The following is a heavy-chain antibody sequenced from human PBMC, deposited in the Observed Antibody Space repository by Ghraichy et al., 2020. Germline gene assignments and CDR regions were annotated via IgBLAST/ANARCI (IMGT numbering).Heavy chain of an antibody. CDR3: TRDPGYCSTSTCYAEGGLFDP. CDR2: ISGSGGNT. D-gene: IGHD2-2*01. CDR1: GFNFASYA. J-gene: IGHJ5*02. V-gene: IGHV3-23*01. Sequence: LSLTCAASGFNFASYAMSWVRQAPGQGLEWVSTISGSGGNTHYADSAKGGLTIYRDNSKNMVYLHINRLRADDPAVYYCTRDPGYCSTSTCYAEGGLFDPWGQGTLVTVSS.